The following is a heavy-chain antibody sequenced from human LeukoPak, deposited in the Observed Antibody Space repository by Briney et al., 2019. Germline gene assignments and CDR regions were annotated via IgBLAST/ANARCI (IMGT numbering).Heavy chain of an antibody. CDR3: AKDQPRYSYGDYFDY. D-gene: IGHD5-18*01. J-gene: IGHJ4*02. Sequence: GRSLRLSCAASGFTFSSYGMHWVRQAPGKGLEWVAVISYDGSNKYYADSVKGRFTISRDNSKNTLYLQMNSLRAKDTAVYYCAKDQPRYSYGDYFDYWGQGTLVTVSS. CDR2: ISYDGSNK. CDR1: GFTFSSYG. V-gene: IGHV3-30*18.